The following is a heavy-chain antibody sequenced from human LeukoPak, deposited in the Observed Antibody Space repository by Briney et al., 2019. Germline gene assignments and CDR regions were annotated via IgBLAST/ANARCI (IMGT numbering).Heavy chain of an antibody. CDR3: ARGTDYYDSTGYPIDY. V-gene: IGHV5-51*01. D-gene: IGHD3-22*01. Sequence: GESLKISRKGSGYTFTSYWIGWVRQMPGKGLEWMGIIYPGDSDTRYSPSFQGQVTISADKSITTAYLQWSSLKASDTAMYYCARGTDYYDSTGYPIDYWGQGTLVTVSS. CDR2: IYPGDSDT. J-gene: IGHJ4*02. CDR1: GYTFTSYW.